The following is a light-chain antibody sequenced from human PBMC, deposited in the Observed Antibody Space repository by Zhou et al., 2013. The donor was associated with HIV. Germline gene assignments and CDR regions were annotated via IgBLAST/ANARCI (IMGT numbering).Light chain of an antibody. CDR3: EQHSERPPIT. Sequence: DIVLTQSPGTLSLTPGKRAILSCRVSQSVSDTSLTWFQQKPGQPPRLLIYGASIRDTDIPDRFSGSGSGTDFTLTINGLEPEDFAVYYCEQHSERPPITFGQGTRLEI. J-gene: IGKJ5*01. CDR1: QSVSDTS. V-gene: IGKV3D-20*02. CDR2: GAS.